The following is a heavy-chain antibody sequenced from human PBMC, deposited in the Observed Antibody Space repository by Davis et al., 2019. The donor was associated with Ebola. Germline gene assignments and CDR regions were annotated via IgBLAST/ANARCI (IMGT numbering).Heavy chain of an antibody. J-gene: IGHJ2*01. CDR1: GFTVSSNY. CDR2: FYSGGST. D-gene: IGHD3-9*01. CDR3: AVLVSWYFDL. Sequence: GGSLRLSCAASGFTVSSNYMSWVRQAPGKGLEWVTVFYSGGSTYYADSVKGRFTISRHNSKNTLYLQMNSLRAEDTAVYYCAVLVSWYFDLWGRGTLVTVSS. V-gene: IGHV3-53*04.